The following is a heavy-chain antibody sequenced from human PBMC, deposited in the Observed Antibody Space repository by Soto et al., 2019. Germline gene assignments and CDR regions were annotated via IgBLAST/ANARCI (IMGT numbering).Heavy chain of an antibody. CDR3: ARRLRDTASHYYNWVDP. D-gene: IGHD3-10*01. V-gene: IGHV4-30-4*01. CDR1: GDSVNTADYY. J-gene: IGHJ5*02. CDR2: IFYDGSA. Sequence: QVQLQESGPGLVKPSQTLSLTCTVSGDSVNTADYYWTWIRQSPEKGLEWIVNIFYDGSAYPTPSLNSRVSASVDTSKNQFSLNLFSVTAADTAVYYCARRLRDTASHYYNWVDPWGQGTLVTVSS.